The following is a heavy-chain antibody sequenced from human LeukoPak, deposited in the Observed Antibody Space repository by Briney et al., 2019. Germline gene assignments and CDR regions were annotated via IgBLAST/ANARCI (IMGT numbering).Heavy chain of an antibody. CDR1: GYTFTSYY. J-gene: IGHJ6*03. D-gene: IGHD2-8*01. CDR3: ARGGMVGRKYYYYYMDV. CDR2: INPSGGST. Sequence: ASVKVSCKASGYTFTSYYMHWVRQAPGQGLEWMGIINPSGGSTSYAQKFQGRVTMTRDTSTSTVYMELSSLRSEDTAVYYYARGGMVGRKYYYYYMDVWGKGTTVTVSS. V-gene: IGHV1-46*01.